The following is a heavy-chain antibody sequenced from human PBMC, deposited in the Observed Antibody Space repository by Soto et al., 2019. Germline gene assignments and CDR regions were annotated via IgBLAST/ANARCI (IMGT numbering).Heavy chain of an antibody. J-gene: IGHJ4*02. CDR1: GATFSGNF. Sequence: QVQLVQSGAEVREPGASVKVSCKPSGATFSGNFFHWVRQAPGQGLEWMGWINPDNGDTNYAQKCQDRVTMTRETSTSTAYMDLSRLRSDDTAVYFCTRDRSGANFQYRGQGTLVTVSS. CDR3: TRDRSGANFQY. D-gene: IGHD1-26*01. V-gene: IGHV1-2*02. CDR2: INPDNGDT.